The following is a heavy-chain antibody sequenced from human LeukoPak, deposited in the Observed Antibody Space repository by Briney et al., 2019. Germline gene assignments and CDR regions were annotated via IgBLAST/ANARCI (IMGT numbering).Heavy chain of an antibody. CDR2: ISGSGGST. D-gene: IGHD3-22*01. Sequence: PGGSLRLFCAASGFTFSSYAMSWVRQAPGKGLEWVSAISGSGGSTYYADSVKGRFTISRDNSKNTLYLQMNSLRAEDTAVYYCAKDRDSSGYYLDYWGQGTLVTVSS. CDR1: GFTFSSYA. V-gene: IGHV3-23*01. J-gene: IGHJ4*02. CDR3: AKDRDSSGYYLDY.